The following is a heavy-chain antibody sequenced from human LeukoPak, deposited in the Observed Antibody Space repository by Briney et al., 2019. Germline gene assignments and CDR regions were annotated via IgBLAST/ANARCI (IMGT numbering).Heavy chain of an antibody. CDR2: IYTSGST. CDR3: ARARDDFWSGYFYYFDY. V-gene: IGHV4-4*07. D-gene: IGHD3-3*01. J-gene: IGHJ4*02. Sequence: PSETLSLTCTVSGGSISSYYWSWIRQPAGKGLEWIRRIYTSGSTNYNPSLKSRVTMSVDTSKNQFSLKLSSVTAADTAVYYCARARDDFWSGYFYYFDYWGQGTLVTVSS. CDR1: GGSISSYY.